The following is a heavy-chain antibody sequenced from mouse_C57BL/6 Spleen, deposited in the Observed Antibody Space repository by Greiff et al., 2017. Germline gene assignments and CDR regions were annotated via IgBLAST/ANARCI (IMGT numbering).Heavy chain of an antibody. CDR2: ISSGGSYT. J-gene: IGHJ4*01. V-gene: IGHV5-6*01. D-gene: IGHD2-10*02. CDR3: AGHWYGFQYYYAIDD. Sequence: EVQLQESGGDLVKPGGSLKISCAASGFTFSSYGMSWVRQTPDKRLEWVATISSGGSYTYYPDSVKGRFSISRDNAKNTMYLQMSSLKSEDTAMYYCAGHWYGFQYYYAIDDRGQRTSVTVTS. CDR1: GFTFSSYG.